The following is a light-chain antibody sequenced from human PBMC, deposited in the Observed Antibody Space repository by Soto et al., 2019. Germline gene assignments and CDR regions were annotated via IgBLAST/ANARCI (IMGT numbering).Light chain of an antibody. CDR3: QQRANWPIT. J-gene: IGKJ5*01. V-gene: IGKV3-11*01. Sequence: EIVLTQSPATLSLSPGERATLSCRASQSVGNNLAWYQQKPGQAPGLLIYEASTRATGIPARFSGSGSGTDFTLTTSNLESEDSAVYYCQQRANWPITFGQGTRLEIK. CDR2: EAS. CDR1: QSVGNN.